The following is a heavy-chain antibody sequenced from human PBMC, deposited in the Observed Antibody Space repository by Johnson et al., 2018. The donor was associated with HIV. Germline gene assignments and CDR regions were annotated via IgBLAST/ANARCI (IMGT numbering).Heavy chain of an antibody. CDR3: VKARGGYWGDDFDI. Sequence: CAASGFTFSSYWMSWVRQAPGKGLEWVTNIKQDGSEKYYADSVKGRLIMSRDNSKNTLYVEMDSLIAEDTAVYYCVKARGGYWGDDFDIWGQGTMVTVSS. J-gene: IGHJ3*02. V-gene: IGHV3-7*01. CDR2: IKQDGSEK. D-gene: IGHD2-8*02. CDR1: GFTFSSYW.